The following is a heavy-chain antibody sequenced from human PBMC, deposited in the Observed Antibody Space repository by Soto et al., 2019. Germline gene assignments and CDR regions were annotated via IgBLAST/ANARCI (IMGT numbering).Heavy chain of an antibody. D-gene: IGHD6-19*01. CDR3: VRGGRQQWLVPGGHYFDP. Sequence: KTSETLSLTCAVSGYSINSGYHWGWIRQPPGKGLEWIGSFFHSGTTYYNPSLESRVTISIDTSKNKVSLQLTSVTAADTAVYFCVRGGRQQWLVPGGHYFDPWGQGTLVTVSS. J-gene: IGHJ5*02. CDR2: FFHSGTT. V-gene: IGHV4-38-2*01. CDR1: GYSINSGYH.